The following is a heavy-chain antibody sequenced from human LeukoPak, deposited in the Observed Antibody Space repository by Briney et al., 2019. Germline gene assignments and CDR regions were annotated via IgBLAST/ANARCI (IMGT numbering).Heavy chain of an antibody. CDR3: ARGIHYDSSGYYAI. CDR1: GXSFTSYC. V-gene: IGHV5-51*01. CDR2: IYPGDSDT. D-gene: IGHD3-22*01. J-gene: IGHJ4*02. Sequence: GESLKISFKGSGXSFTSYCIGWVRQMPGKGLEWMGIIYPGDSDTRYSPSFQGQVTISADKSISTAYLQWSSLKASDTAMYYCARGIHYDSSGYYAIWGQGTLVTVSS.